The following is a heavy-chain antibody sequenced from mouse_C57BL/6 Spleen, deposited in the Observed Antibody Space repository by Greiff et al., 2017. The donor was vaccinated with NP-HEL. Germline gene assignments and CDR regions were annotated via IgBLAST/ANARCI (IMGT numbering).Heavy chain of an antibody. CDR3: ARSNPYYAMDY. V-gene: IGHV1-50*01. J-gene: IGHJ4*01. Sequence: VQLQQPGAELVKPGASVKLSCKASGYTFTSYWMQWVKQRPGPGLEWIGEIDPSDSYTNYNQKFKGKATLTVDTSSSTAYMQLSSLTSEDSAVYYCARSNPYYAMDYWGQGTSVTVSS. D-gene: IGHD2-5*01. CDR2: IDPSDSYT. CDR1: GYTFTSYW.